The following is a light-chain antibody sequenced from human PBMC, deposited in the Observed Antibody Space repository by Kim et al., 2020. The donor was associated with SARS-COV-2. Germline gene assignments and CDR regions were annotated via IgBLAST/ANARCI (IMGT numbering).Light chain of an antibody. V-gene: IGLV2-8*01. J-gene: IGLJ3*02. Sequence: GQSATSSRSRTNSDVGTYALISWYQQHPGNAPILIIYDISQRPAGIAGLFSGSKSGNTSSLTVAPLEADDEADYFCCSSTGRKNVVFGGGTKLTVL. CDR1: NSDVGTYAL. CDR2: DIS. CDR3: CSSTGRKNVV.